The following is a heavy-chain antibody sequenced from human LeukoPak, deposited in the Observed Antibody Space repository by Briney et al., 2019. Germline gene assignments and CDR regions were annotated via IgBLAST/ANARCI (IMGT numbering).Heavy chain of an antibody. D-gene: IGHD3-3*01. CDR3: ARITYDFWSGYYMPDDP. CDR1: GCTFTNYG. V-gene: IGHV1-18*01. J-gene: IGHJ5*02. CDR2: ISIYNGNT. Sequence: ASVKVSCKASGCTFTNYGISWVRQAPGQGLEWMGWISIYNGNTDYAQKLRGRVTMTTDTSTSTAYMELRSLRSDDTTVYYCARITYDFWSGYYMPDDPWGQGTLVTVSS.